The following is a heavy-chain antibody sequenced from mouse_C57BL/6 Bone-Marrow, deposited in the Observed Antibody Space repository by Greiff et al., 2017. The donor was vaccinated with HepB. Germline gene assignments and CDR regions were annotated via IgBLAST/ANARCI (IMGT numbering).Heavy chain of an antibody. Sequence: QVQLKESGSELRSPGSSVKLSCKDFDSEVFPIAYMSWVRQKPGHGFEWIGGILPSIGRTIYGEKFEDKATLDADTLSNTAYLELNSLTSEDSAIYYCARFYYYGSIYFDYWGQGTTLTVSS. CDR2: ILPSIGRT. CDR1: DSEVFPIAY. CDR3: ARFYYYGSIYFDY. J-gene: IGHJ2*01. V-gene: IGHV15-2*01. D-gene: IGHD1-1*01.